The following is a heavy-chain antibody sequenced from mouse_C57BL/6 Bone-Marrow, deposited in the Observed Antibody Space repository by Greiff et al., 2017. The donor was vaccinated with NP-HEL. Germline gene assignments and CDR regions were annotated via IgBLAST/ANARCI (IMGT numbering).Heavy chain of an antibody. D-gene: IGHD1-1*01. CDR1: GFNIKDDY. CDR3: TTDYYGRDYAMDY. J-gene: IGHJ4*01. Sequence: EVQLQQSGAELVRPGASVKLSCTASGFNIKDDYMHWVKQRPEQGLEWIGWIDPENGDTEYASKFQGKATITADTSSNTAYLQLSSLTSEDTAVYYCTTDYYGRDYAMDYWGQGTSVTVSS. V-gene: IGHV14-4*01. CDR2: IDPENGDT.